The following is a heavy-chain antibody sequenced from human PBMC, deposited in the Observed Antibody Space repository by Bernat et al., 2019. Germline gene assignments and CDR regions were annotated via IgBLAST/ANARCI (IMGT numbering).Heavy chain of an antibody. D-gene: IGHD5-12*01. Sequence: QLQLQESGPGLVKPSETLSLTCTVSGGSISSSSYYWGWIRQPPGKGLEWIGSIYYSGSTYYNPSLKSRVTISVDTSKNQCSLKLSSVTAADTAVYYCAREGDIVATIIDYWGQGTLVTVSS. CDR1: GGSISSSSYY. J-gene: IGHJ4*02. CDR2: IYYSGST. CDR3: AREGDIVATIIDY. V-gene: IGHV4-39*02.